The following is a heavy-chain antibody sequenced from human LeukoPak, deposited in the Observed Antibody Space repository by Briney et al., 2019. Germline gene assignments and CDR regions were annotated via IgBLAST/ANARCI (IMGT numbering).Heavy chain of an antibody. Sequence: PGGPLRLSCAASGFTFSPYWMSWLRRAPGKGLEWVANIKQDGSENYYVDSVKGRFTISRDNAKNSLYLQMNSLRVEDTAVYYCARGYFSSSGRGMDVWGQGTTVTVSS. CDR2: IKQDGSEN. V-gene: IGHV3-7*01. J-gene: IGHJ6*02. D-gene: IGHD6-13*01. CDR3: ARGYFSSSGRGMDV. CDR1: GFTFSPYW.